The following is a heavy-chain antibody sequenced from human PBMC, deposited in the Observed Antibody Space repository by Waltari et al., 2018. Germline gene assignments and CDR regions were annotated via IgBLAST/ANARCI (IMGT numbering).Heavy chain of an antibody. CDR3: VRDQWFAFDI. Sequence: EVQLVESGGGLVQPGGSLRLSCAASGFTLSNYWMSWVRQAPGKGLEWVANIMTDGREEYYVDSVMGRFTISRDNAKNSLYLQMNSLRPEDTAVYYCVRDQWFAFDIWGQGTMVTVSS. CDR2: IMTDGREE. V-gene: IGHV3-7*01. J-gene: IGHJ3*02. CDR1: GFTLSNYW. D-gene: IGHD3-22*01.